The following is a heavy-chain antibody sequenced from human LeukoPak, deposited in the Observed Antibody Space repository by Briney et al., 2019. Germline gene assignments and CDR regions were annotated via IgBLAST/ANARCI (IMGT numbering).Heavy chain of an antibody. CDR3: ARDYSSSWYDAFDI. D-gene: IGHD6-13*01. V-gene: IGHV3-30*03. CDR2: ISYDGSNK. J-gene: IGHJ3*02. CDR1: GFTFSSYG. Sequence: GGSLRLSCAASGFTFSSYGMHWVRQAPGKGLEWVAVISYDGSNKYYADSVKGRFTISRDNAKNSLYLQMNSLRAEDTAVYYRARDYSSSWYDAFDIWGQGTMVTVSS.